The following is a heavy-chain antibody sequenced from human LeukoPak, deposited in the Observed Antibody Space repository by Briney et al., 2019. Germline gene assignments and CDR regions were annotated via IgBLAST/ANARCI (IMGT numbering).Heavy chain of an antibody. CDR2: ISGSGGST. CDR1: GFTFSSYA. CDR3: ARDRTGYYYDSSGLDY. J-gene: IGHJ4*02. V-gene: IGHV3-23*01. D-gene: IGHD3-22*01. Sequence: GGSLRLSCAASGFTFSSYAMSWVRQAPGKGLEWVSAISGSGGSTYYADSVKGRFTISRDNSKNTLYLQMNSLRAEDTAVYYCARDRTGYYYDSSGLDYWGQGTLVTVSS.